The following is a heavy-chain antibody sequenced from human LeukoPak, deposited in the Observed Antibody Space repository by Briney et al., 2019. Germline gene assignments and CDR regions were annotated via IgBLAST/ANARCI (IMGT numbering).Heavy chain of an antibody. CDR2: ISSSSSTT. D-gene: IGHD1-26*01. Sequence: PGGSLRLSCAASGFTFSSYSMNWVRQAPGKGLEWVSYISSSSSTTYYADSVKGRFTISRDNAKNSLYLQMNSLRAEDTAVYYCARRDSGSYSFDYWGQGTLVTVSS. CDR1: GFTFSSYS. J-gene: IGHJ4*02. V-gene: IGHV3-48*01. CDR3: ARRDSGSYSFDY.